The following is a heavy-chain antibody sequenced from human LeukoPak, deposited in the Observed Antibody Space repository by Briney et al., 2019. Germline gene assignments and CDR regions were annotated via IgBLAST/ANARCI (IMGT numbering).Heavy chain of an antibody. J-gene: IGHJ4*02. CDR3: ARLIPAGYCSGGSCPEPYFDY. CDR2: IIPIFGTA. V-gene: IGHV1-69*13. Sequence: ASVKVSCKASGGTFSSYAISWVRQAPGQGLERMGGIIPIFGTANYAQKFQGRVTITADESTGTAYMELSSLRSEDTAVYYCARLIPAGYCSGGSCPEPYFDYWGQGTLVTVSS. D-gene: IGHD2-15*01. CDR1: GGTFSSYA.